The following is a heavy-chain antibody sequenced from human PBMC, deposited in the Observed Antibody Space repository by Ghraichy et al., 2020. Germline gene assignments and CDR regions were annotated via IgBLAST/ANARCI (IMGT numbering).Heavy chain of an antibody. V-gene: IGHV3-23*01. Sequence: LSLTCAASGFDFSNFVMSWVRQVPGKGLEWVSSISGTGGDTNYADSGKVRFTISRDNSINTVYLQMSSLTPEDTAVYYCAKSGPWFSFDKWGQGTLVTVSS. D-gene: IGHD1-26*01. J-gene: IGHJ4*02. CDR2: ISGTGGDT. CDR1: GFDFSNFV. CDR3: AKSGPWFSFDK.